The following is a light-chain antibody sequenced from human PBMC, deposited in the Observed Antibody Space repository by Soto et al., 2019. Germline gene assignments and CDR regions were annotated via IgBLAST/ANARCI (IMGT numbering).Light chain of an antibody. Sequence: ESVLTQSPGTLSLSPGERATLSCRSSHSVSSNYLAWYPQKPGQAPRLLIYDVSSRATGFPDRLSGSGSGTDFTFTISRLEPVDFAVYYCRQYGISPTFGQGTKVEIK. CDR2: DVS. V-gene: IGKV3-20*01. J-gene: IGKJ1*01. CDR3: RQYGISPT. CDR1: HSVSSNY.